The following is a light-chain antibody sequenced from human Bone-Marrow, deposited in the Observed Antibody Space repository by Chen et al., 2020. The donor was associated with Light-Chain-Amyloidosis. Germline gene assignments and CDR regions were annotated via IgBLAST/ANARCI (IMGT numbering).Light chain of an antibody. CDR2: RDT. Sequence: SYVLTQPPSVSVSPGQTARITCSGDDLPTKYAYWYQQKPGQAPVLVIHRDTEMHSGISERFSGSSSGTTATLTISGVQAEDEADYHCQSADSSGTYEVIFGGGTKLTAL. V-gene: IGLV3-25*03. J-gene: IGLJ2*01. CDR1: DLPTKY. CDR3: QSADSSGTYEVI.